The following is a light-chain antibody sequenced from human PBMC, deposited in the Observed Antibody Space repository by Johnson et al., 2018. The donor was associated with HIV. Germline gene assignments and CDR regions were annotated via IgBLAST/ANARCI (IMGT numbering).Light chain of an antibody. V-gene: IGLV1-51*02. CDR3: GTWERSLSAL. Sequence: QPVLTQPPSVSAAPGQKVTISCSGSSSNIESYFVSWYQQLPGAAPTLLIYEDNKRPSGIPDRFSGSKSGTSATLAITGLQTGDEADYYCGTWERSLSALFGTGTTITVL. CDR1: SSNIESYF. CDR2: EDN. J-gene: IGLJ1*01.